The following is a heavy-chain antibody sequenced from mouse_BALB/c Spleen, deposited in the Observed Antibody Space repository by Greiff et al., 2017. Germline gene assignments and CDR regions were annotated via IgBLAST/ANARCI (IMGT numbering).Heavy chain of an antibody. CDR3: ARDDYDYAMDY. Sequence: EVKLVESGGGLVQPGGSRKLSCAASGFTFSSFGMHWVRQAPEKGLEWVAYISSGSSTIYYADTVKGRFTISRDNPKNTLFLQMTSLRSEDTAMHYCARDDYDYAMDYWGQGTSVTVSS. J-gene: IGHJ4*01. V-gene: IGHV5-17*02. CDR2: ISSGSSTI. D-gene: IGHD2-4*01. CDR1: GFTFSSFG.